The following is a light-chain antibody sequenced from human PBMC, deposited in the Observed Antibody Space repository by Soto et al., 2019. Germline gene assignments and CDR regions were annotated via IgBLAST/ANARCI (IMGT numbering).Light chain of an antibody. V-gene: IGKV3-20*01. Sequence: EIALTQSPGTLSLSPGERATRSCRASQSVSSSDLAWYQQNPGLAPRLLIYGASTRATGIPDRFSGRGSGTDFTLAISRLEPEDFAVYYCQQYGSSPPFTFGQGTKLEIK. CDR3: QQYGSSPPFT. J-gene: IGKJ2*01. CDR1: QSVSSSD. CDR2: GAS.